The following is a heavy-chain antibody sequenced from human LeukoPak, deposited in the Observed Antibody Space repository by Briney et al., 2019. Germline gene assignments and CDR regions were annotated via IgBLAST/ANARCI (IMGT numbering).Heavy chain of an antibody. Sequence: GGSLRLSCAASGFTFSSYAMSWVRQAPGKGLEWVSAISGSGGSTYYADSVKGRFTISRDNSKNTLYLQMNSLRAEDTAVYYCAKDYDFWSGYYTGPRGSPWRPQDLWGQGTLVTVSS. CDR3: AKDYDFWSGYYTGPRGSPWRPQDL. V-gene: IGHV3-23*01. CDR2: ISGSGGST. CDR1: GFTFSSYA. J-gene: IGHJ4*02. D-gene: IGHD3-3*01.